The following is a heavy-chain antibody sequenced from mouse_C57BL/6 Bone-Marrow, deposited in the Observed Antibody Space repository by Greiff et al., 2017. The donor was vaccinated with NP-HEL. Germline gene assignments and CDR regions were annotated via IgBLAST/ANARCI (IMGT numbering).Heavy chain of an antibody. J-gene: IGHJ3*01. D-gene: IGHD2-4*01. V-gene: IGHV1-69*01. Sequence: QVQLQQPGAELVMPGASVKLSCKASGYTFTSYWMHWVKQRPGQGLEWIGEIDPSDSYTNYNQKFKGKSTLTVDKSSSTAYMQPSSLTSEDSAVYYGARRIYYDDDWCAYWGQGTLVTVSA. CDR1: GYTFTSYW. CDR2: IDPSDSYT. CDR3: ARRIYYDDDWCAY.